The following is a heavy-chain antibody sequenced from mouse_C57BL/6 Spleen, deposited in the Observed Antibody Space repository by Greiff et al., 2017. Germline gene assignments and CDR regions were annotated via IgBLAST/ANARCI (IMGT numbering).Heavy chain of an antibody. CDR2: IRNKANNHAT. CDR1: GFTFSDAW. V-gene: IGHV6-6*01. Sequence: EVQGVESGGGLVQPGGSMKLSCAASGFTFSDAWMDWVRQSPEKGLEWVAEIRNKANNHATYYAESVKGRFTISRDDSKSSVYLQMNSLRAEDTGIYYCTRGDGYYWFAYWGQGTLVTVSA. CDR3: TRGDGYYWFAY. D-gene: IGHD2-3*01. J-gene: IGHJ3*01.